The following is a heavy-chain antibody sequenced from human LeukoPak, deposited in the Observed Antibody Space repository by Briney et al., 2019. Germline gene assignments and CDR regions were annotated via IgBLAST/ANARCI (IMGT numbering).Heavy chain of an antibody. Sequence: GGSLRLSCEASGFSFSAYSMIWVRQAPGKGLEWISYIRSSSTTIYYADSVKGRFTISRDNAENSVYLQMNSFRVEDTAVYFCARDSRSHCGTDACYGPYFDYWGQGILVAVSS. V-gene: IGHV3-48*01. CDR3: ARDSRSHCGTDACYGPYFDY. J-gene: IGHJ4*02. D-gene: IGHD2-2*01. CDR1: GFSFSAYS. CDR2: IRSSSTTI.